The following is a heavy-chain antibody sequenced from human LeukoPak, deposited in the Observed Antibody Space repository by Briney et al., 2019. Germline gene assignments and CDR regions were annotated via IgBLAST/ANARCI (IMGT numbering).Heavy chain of an antibody. CDR2: ISWNSGSI. CDR3: AKDLGGYFDY. D-gene: IGHD2-15*01. Sequence: PGRSLRLSCAASGFTFDDYAMHWVRQAPGKGLEWVSGISWNSGSIGYADSVKGRFTISRGNAKNSLYLQMNSLRAEDTALYYCAKDLGGYFDYWGQGTLVTVSS. V-gene: IGHV3-9*01. J-gene: IGHJ4*02. CDR1: GFTFDDYA.